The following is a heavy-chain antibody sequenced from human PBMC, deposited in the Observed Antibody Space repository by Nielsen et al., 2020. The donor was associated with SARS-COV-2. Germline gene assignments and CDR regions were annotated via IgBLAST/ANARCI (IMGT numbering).Heavy chain of an antibody. V-gene: IGHV4-39*01. CDR1: GGPISSSSYY. CDR3: ARQDINMGRGGHGMDV. D-gene: IGHD3-10*01. J-gene: IGHJ6*02. CDR2: IYYSGTT. Sequence: SETLSLTCTVFGGPISSSSYYWAWIRRPPGKGLEWIGSIYYSGTTYYNSSLNSRVSISLDTSKNQFSLKLLSVTAAATAVYYCARQDINMGRGGHGMDVWGQGKTVSVSS.